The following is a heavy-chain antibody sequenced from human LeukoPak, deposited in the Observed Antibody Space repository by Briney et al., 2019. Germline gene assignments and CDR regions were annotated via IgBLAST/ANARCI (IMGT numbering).Heavy chain of an antibody. CDR3: AKEGRSLQTY. D-gene: IGHD5-24*01. CDR2: IKEDGTET. J-gene: IGHJ4*02. V-gene: IGHV3-7*03. CDR1: GFMFSSNW. Sequence: GGSLRLSCAASGFMFSSNWMSWVRLAPGKGLEWVASIKEDGTETYYVDSVKGRFTISRDNAKNSLYLQMNSLRVEDTAVYYCAKEGRSLQTYWGQGTLVTVSS.